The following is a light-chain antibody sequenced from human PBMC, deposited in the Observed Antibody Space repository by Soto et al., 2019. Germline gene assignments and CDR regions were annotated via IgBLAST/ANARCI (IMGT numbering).Light chain of an antibody. Sequence: DLQMTQSPSSLSASVGDRVTITCWASQDIRYALGWYQQKPGKVPKRLIYGASSLQSGVPSRFSGTGSGTDFTLTISSLQPEDFATYYCLQNSDYPFTFGQGTKLEIK. J-gene: IGKJ2*01. CDR2: GAS. V-gene: IGKV1-17*01. CDR3: LQNSDYPFT. CDR1: QDIRYA.